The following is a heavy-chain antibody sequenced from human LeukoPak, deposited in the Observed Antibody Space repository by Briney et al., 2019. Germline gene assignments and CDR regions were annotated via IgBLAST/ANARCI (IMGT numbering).Heavy chain of an antibody. Sequence: ASVRVSSKASGYTFTISGISWVRQAPGQGLERMGWISAYNGNTNYAQKLQGRVTMTTDTTTSTAYMELRRLRSDDTAVYYCARDIGTDYGDFSDAFDIWGQGTMVTVSS. CDR2: ISAYNGNT. CDR3: ARDIGTDYGDFSDAFDI. CDR1: GYTFTISG. V-gene: IGHV1-18*01. D-gene: IGHD4-17*01. J-gene: IGHJ3*02.